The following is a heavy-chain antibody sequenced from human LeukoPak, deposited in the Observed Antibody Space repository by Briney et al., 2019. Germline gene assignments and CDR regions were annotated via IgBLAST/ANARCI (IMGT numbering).Heavy chain of an antibody. CDR1: GFTFGTYW. D-gene: IGHD4-23*01. CDR2: INTDGSTT. V-gene: IGHV3-74*01. J-gene: IGHJ4*02. Sequence: GGSLRLSCAASGFTFGTYWMHCVRQAPGDGLVWLSRINTDGSTTYYTDSVKGRFTFSRDNAKNTLYLQMNSLRAEDTAVYYCTIGRSGGYLDYWGQGTLVAVSS. CDR3: TIGRSGGYLDY.